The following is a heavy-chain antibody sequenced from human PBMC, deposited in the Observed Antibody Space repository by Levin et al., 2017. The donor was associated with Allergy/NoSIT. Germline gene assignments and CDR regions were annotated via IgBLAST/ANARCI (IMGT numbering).Heavy chain of an antibody. J-gene: IGHJ4*02. Sequence: GESLKISCAASGFTFSSYAMHWVRQAPGKGLEWVAVISYDGSNKYYADSVKGRFTISRDNSKNTLYLQMNSLRAEDTAVYYCARELVLGWGDFDYWGQGTLVTVSS. V-gene: IGHV3-30-3*01. CDR1: GFTFSSYA. D-gene: IGHD3-16*01. CDR2: ISYDGSNK. CDR3: ARELVLGWGDFDY.